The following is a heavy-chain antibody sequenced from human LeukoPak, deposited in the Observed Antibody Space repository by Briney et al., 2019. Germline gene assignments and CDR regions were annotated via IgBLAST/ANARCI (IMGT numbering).Heavy chain of an antibody. D-gene: IGHD3-10*01. CDR3: ARVVTMVRGVISYYMDV. CDR1: GFTFDDYG. Sequence: PGGSLRLSCAASGFTFDDYGMSWVRQAPGKGLEWVSGINWNGGSTGYADSVKGRFTISRDNAKNSLYLQMNSLRAEDTALYYCARVVTMVRGVISYYMDVWGKGTTVTVSS. CDR2: INWNGGST. V-gene: IGHV3-20*04. J-gene: IGHJ6*03.